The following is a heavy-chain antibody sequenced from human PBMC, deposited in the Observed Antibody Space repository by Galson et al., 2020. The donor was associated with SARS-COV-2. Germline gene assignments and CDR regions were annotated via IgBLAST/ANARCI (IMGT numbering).Heavy chain of an antibody. CDR1: GFTFSNYG. J-gene: IGHJ4*02. V-gene: IGHV3-23*01. D-gene: IGHD3-3*01. Sequence: GGSLRLSCAASGFTFSNYGMSWVRQAPGKGLEWVSGISDSGGSTYSADSVKGRFTISRDNSKNMLYLKMNSLRAEDSAVYYCAKDRITISSFDYWGQGTLVTVSS. CDR2: ISDSGGST. CDR3: AKDRITISSFDY.